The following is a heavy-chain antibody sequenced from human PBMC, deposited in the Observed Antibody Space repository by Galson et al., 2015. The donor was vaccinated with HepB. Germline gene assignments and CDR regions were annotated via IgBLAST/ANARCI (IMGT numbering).Heavy chain of an antibody. CDR3: ARDRPYYDSSGYYSEYFQH. CDR1: GFTFSSYS. V-gene: IGHV3-48*01. Sequence: SLRLSCAASGFTFSSYSMNWVRQAPGKGLHWISYISRHSDTVHYADSVKGRFTISRDNAKNSLYLQMNSLRAEDTAVYYCARDRPYYDSSGYYSEYFQHWGQGTLVTVSS. D-gene: IGHD3-22*01. J-gene: IGHJ1*01. CDR2: ISRHSDTV.